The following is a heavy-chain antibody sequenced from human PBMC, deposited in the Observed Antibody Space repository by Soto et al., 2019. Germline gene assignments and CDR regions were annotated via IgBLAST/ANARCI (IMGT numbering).Heavy chain of an antibody. J-gene: IGHJ6*02. Sequence: QAQLEQSGGEVKKPGSSVKVSCKASRVAFSKFIVTWVRQAPGLGLEWVGGIIPIFGTANYAQKFQGRVTITADESTSTSYMEVNNLRFEDTAVYYCAKVRYSSPMGYYYGMDVWGQGTTVTVSS. D-gene: IGHD6-19*01. CDR2: IIPIFGTA. CDR1: RVAFSKFI. CDR3: AKVRYSSPMGYYYGMDV. V-gene: IGHV1-69*01.